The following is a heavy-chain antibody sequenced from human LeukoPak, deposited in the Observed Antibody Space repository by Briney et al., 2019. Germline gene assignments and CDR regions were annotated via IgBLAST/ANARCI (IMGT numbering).Heavy chain of an antibody. CDR3: ARGAVLRFLEWAPRAYYFDY. D-gene: IGHD3-3*01. CDR2: ISGSGGST. J-gene: IGHJ4*02. Sequence: GRSLRLSCAASGFTFSSYAMSLVRQAPGKGLEWVSAISGSGGSTYYADSVKGRFTISRDNSKNTLYLQMNSLRAEDTAVYYCARGAVLRFLEWAPRAYYFDYWGQGTLVTVSS. V-gene: IGHV3-23*01. CDR1: GFTFSSYA.